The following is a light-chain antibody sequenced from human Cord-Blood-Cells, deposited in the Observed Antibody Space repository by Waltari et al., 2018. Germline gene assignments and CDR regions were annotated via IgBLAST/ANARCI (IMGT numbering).Light chain of an antibody. Sequence: QSALPQPRPVSGSPGQSVTLSCTGTRSDVGGYNYVSWFQQPPGKAPKLMIYDLSKLPSGVPDPFSGSKSCNTASLTISGLQAEDEADYYCCSYAGSYTWVFGGGTKLTVL. CDR2: DLS. CDR1: RSDVGGYNY. J-gene: IGLJ2*01. V-gene: IGLV2-11*01. CDR3: CSYAGSYTWV.